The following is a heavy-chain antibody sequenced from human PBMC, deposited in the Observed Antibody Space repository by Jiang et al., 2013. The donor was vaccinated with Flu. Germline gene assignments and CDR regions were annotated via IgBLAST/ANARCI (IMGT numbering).Heavy chain of an antibody. Sequence: SGGGVVQPGGSLRLSCAASGFSFSYYGMYWVRQAPGKGLEWVASIWHDGSNRYYADSVKGHVTVSRDNSKNTVYLEMSSLRVEDTATYFCANDVDGDDGTWFEDWGQGTLVTVSP. J-gene: IGHJ4*02. CDR1: GFSFSYYG. V-gene: IGHV3-30*02. CDR3: ANDVDGDDGTWFED. D-gene: IGHD4-17*01. CDR2: IWHDGSNR.